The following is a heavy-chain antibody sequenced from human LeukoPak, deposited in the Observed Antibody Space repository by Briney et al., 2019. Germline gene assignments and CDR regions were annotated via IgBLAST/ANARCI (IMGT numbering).Heavy chain of an antibody. V-gene: IGHV3-23*01. CDR3: AKGPSLAAAGKGGRQNNCFDP. D-gene: IGHD6-13*01. Sequence: GGSLRLSCAASGFTFSSYAMSWVRQAPGKGLEWVSAISGSGGSTYYADSVEGRFTISRDNSKNTLYLQMNSLRAEDTAIYYCAKGPSLAAAGKGGRQNNCFDPWGQGTLVTVSS. J-gene: IGHJ5*02. CDR1: GFTFSSYA. CDR2: ISGSGGST.